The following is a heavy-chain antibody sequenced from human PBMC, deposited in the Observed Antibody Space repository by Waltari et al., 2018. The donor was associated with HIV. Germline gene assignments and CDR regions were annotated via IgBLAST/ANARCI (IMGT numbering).Heavy chain of an antibody. CDR1: GFTFDDYD. V-gene: IGHV3-9*01. J-gene: IGHJ6*02. CDR2: ISWNSGSI. Sequence: EVQLVESGGGLVQPGRSLRLSCAASGFTFDDYDMHWVRQAPGKGLEGVSGISWNSGSIGYADSVKGRFTISRDNAKNSLYLQMNSLRAEDTALYYCAKGTAEYYGSGRLGVWGQGTTVTVSS. D-gene: IGHD3-10*01. CDR3: AKGTAEYYGSGRLGV.